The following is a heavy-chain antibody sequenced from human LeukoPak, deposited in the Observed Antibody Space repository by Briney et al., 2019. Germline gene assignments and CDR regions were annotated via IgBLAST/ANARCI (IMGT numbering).Heavy chain of an antibody. CDR3: ATDGAGLDT. V-gene: IGHV3-11*01. Sequence: AGGSLRLSCAASGFTFNDYYMSWIRQAPGKGLEWLSYINIGGTNTHYADSVKGRFTISRDNAKKSLYLEMNNLRAEDTAVYYCATDGAGLDTWGQGVLVTVSS. CDR2: INIGGTNT. CDR1: GFTFNDYY. J-gene: IGHJ5*02.